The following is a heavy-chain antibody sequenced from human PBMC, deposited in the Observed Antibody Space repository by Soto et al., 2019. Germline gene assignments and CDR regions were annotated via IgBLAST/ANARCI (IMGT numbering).Heavy chain of an antibody. Sequence: QVQLVQSGAEVKKPGASVKVSCKASGYTFTSYDINWVRLATGQGLERMGWMNPNSGNTAYAQKFPGRVTMTRNTSISTAYMELSSLRSEDTAVYYCARLKQDYAVAWGQGTLVTVSS. D-gene: IGHD3-16*01. CDR2: MNPNSGNT. V-gene: IGHV1-8*01. J-gene: IGHJ5*02. CDR3: ARLKQDYAVA. CDR1: GYTFTSYD.